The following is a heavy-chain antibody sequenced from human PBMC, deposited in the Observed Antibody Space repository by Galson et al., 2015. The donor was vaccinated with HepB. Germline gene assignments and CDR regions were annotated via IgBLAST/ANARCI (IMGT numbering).Heavy chain of an antibody. CDR1: GGTFSSYA. D-gene: IGHD2-2*01. Sequence: SVKVSCKASGGTFSSYAISWVRQAPGQGLEWMGGIIPIFGTANYAQKFQGRVTITADESTSPAYMELSSLRSEDTAVYYCARAVGVVVPAAIPYYYYGMDVWVQGTTVTVSS. CDR3: ARAVGVVVPAAIPYYYYGMDV. V-gene: IGHV1-69*13. CDR2: IIPIFGTA. J-gene: IGHJ6*02.